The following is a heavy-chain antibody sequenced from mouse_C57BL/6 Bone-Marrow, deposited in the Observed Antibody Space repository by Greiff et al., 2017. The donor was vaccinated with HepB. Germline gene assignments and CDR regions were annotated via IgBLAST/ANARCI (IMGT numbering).Heavy chain of an antibody. CDR2: IDPENGDT. V-gene: IGHV14-4*01. Sequence: VQLQQSGAELVRPGASVKLSCTASGFNIKDYYMHWVKQRPEQGLEWIGWIDPENGDTEYASKFQGKATITADTSSNTAYLQRSSLTSEDTAVYYCPTCLLAYWGQGTLVTVSA. CDR1: GFNIKDYY. CDR3: PTCLLAY. J-gene: IGHJ3*01.